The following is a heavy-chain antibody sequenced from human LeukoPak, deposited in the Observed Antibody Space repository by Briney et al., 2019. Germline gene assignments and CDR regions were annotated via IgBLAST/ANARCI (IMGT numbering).Heavy chain of an antibody. D-gene: IGHD2-2*01. CDR1: GDSITSYGW. Sequence: SETLSLTCSVSGDSITSYGWWSWVRQPPGKGLEWIGEIHLTGVTNYNPSLRSRVTMSIDKSNNQFSLNLSSVTAADTAVYYCARDERYCSSTSCSYYMDVWGKGTTVTVSS. CDR2: IHLTGVT. J-gene: IGHJ6*03. CDR3: ARDERYCSSTSCSYYMDV. V-gene: IGHV4-4*02.